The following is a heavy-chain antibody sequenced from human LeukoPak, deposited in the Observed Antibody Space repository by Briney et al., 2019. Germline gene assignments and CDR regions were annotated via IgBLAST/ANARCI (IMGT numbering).Heavy chain of an antibody. J-gene: IGHJ4*02. CDR3: ARSGGNSEDYFDY. CDR2: IYYSGST. D-gene: IGHD4-23*01. CDR1: GGSISSYY. V-gene: IGHV4-59*08. Sequence: KPSETLSLTCTVSGGSISSYYWSWIRQPPGKGLEWIGYIYYSGSTNYNPSLKSRVTISVDTSKNQFSLKLSSVTAADTAVYYCARSGGNSEDYFDYWGQGTLVTVSS.